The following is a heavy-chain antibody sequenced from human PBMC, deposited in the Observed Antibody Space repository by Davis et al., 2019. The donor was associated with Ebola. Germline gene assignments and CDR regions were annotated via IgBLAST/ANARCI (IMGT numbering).Heavy chain of an antibody. Sequence: GESLKISCAASGFTFSSYWMNWVRQAPGKGLEWVSGISGSGGSTYYADSVEGRFTISRDNSRNTLYLQMNSLRAEDTAVYYCARDGFIAARSDHNWFDPWGQGTLVTVSS. J-gene: IGHJ5*02. CDR1: GFTFSSYW. V-gene: IGHV3-23*01. CDR3: ARDGFIAARSDHNWFDP. D-gene: IGHD6-6*01. CDR2: ISGSGGST.